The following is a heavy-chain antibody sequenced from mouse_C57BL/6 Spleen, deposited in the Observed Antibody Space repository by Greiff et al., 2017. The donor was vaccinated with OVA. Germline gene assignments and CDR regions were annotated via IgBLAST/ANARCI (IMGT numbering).Heavy chain of an antibody. Sequence: ESGPGLVKPSQSLSLTCSVTGYSITSGYYWNWIRQFPGNKLEWMGYISYDGSNNYNPSLKNRISITRDTSKNQFFLKLNSVTTEDTATYYCARRSYDYDAMDYWGQGTSVTVSS. CDR1: GYSITSGYY. CDR2: ISYDGSN. D-gene: IGHD1-1*01. J-gene: IGHJ4*01. CDR3: ARRSYDYDAMDY. V-gene: IGHV3-6*01.